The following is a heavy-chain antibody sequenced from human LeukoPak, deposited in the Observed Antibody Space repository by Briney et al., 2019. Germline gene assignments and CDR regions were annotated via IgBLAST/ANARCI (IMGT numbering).Heavy chain of an antibody. CDR3: ARHDSSGPYNAFDI. Sequence: PSETLSLTCTVSGGSISSSSYYWGWIRQPPGKGLEWIGTSFHSGTTYYNPSLKSRVAISVDTSKNLFSLKLNSVTAADTAVYFCARHDSSGPYNAFDIWGQGTMVTVSS. V-gene: IGHV4-39*01. CDR1: GGSISSSSYY. D-gene: IGHD3-22*01. J-gene: IGHJ3*02. CDR2: SFHSGTT.